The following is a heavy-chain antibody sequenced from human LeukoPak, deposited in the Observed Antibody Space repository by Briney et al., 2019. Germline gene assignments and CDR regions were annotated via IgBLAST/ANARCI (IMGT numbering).Heavy chain of an antibody. CDR3: ARLSHTVRGVNFDY. CDR1: GGSISSSSYY. D-gene: IGHD3-10*01. V-gene: IGHV4-39*01. CDR2: IYYSGST. J-gene: IGHJ4*02. Sequence: SETLSLTCTVSGGSISSSSYYWGWIRQPPGKGLEWIGSIYYSGSTYYNPSLKSRVTISVDTSKNQFSLKLSSVTAADTAEYYCARLSHTVRGVNFDYWGQGTLVTVSS.